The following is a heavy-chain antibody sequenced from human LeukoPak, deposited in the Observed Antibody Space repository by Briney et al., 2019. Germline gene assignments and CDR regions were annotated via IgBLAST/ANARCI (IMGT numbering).Heavy chain of an antibody. CDR2: ISGSGGST. CDR1: GFTFSSYG. V-gene: IGHV3-23*01. Sequence: QAGGSLRLSCAASGFTFSSYGMSWVRQAPGKGLEWVSAISGSGGSTYYADSVKGRFTISRDNAKNTLYLQMNSLRAEDTAVYYCARVGMISYSFDYWGQGTLVTVSS. CDR3: ARVGMISYSFDY. J-gene: IGHJ4*02. D-gene: IGHD2-21*01.